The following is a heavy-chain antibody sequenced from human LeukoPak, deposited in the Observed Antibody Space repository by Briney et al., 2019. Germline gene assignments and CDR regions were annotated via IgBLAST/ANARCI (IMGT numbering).Heavy chain of an antibody. Sequence: GASVKVSCKASGYTFTSYYMHWVRQAPGQGLEWMGIINPSGGSTSYAQKFQGRVTMTRDMSTSTVHMELSSLRSEDTAVYYCARDRAPGYCTNGVCYPTGYFDLWGRGTLVTVSS. CDR2: INPSGGST. CDR3: ARDRAPGYCTNGVCYPTGYFDL. D-gene: IGHD2-8*01. CDR1: GYTFTSYY. V-gene: IGHV1-46*01. J-gene: IGHJ2*01.